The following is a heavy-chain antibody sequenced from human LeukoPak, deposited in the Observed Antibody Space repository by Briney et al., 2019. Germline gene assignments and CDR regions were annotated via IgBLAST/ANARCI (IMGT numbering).Heavy chain of an antibody. CDR2: IIPIFGTA. CDR3: ATTPRVTIFGVVIWWFDP. Sequence: SVKVSCKASGGTFSSYAISWVRQAPGQGLEWMGGIIPIFGTANYAQKFQGRVTITADESTSTAYMELGSLRSEDTAVYYCATTPRVTIFGVVIWWFDPWGQGTLVTVSS. CDR1: GGTFSSYA. J-gene: IGHJ5*02. D-gene: IGHD3-3*01. V-gene: IGHV1-69*01.